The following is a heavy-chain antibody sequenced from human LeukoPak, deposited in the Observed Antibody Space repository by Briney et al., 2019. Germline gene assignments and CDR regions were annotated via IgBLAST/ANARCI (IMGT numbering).Heavy chain of an antibody. CDR1: GGSMRDYY. D-gene: IGHD6-19*01. J-gene: IGHJ4*02. CDR3: ARRRQWLDFDY. V-gene: IGHV4-59*08. CDR2: TYHSGST. Sequence: PSETLSLTCTVSGGSMRDYYWSWIREPPGKGLEWSGYTYHSGSTDYNPSLKSRVTMSVDTSNNQFSLKLTSVTAADTAVYYCARRRQWLDFDYWGQGTLVTVSS.